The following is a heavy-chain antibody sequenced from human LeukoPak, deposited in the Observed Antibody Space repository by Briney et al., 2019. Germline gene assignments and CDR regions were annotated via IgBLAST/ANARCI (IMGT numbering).Heavy chain of an antibody. CDR1: GVSISSSY. CDR2: IYYNGNT. Sequence: SETLSLTCTVSGVSISSSYWSWIRQPPGKGLEWIGDIYYNGNTNYNPSLKSRVTISVDTSKNQFSLKLSSVTAADTAVYYCARDSKSFGFDPWGQGTLVTVSS. D-gene: IGHD3-3*02. V-gene: IGHV4-59*01. CDR3: ARDSKSFGFDP. J-gene: IGHJ5*02.